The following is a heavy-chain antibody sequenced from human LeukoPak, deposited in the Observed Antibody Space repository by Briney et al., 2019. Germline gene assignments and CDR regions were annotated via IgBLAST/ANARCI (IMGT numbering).Heavy chain of an antibody. Sequence: GGSLRLSCAASGFAFSSYSMSWVRQAPGKGLEWVSSITSSSSYIYYAESVKGRFTISRDDAKNSLYLQMNSLRVEDTAVYYCARERHTFDPWGQGTLVTVSS. CDR3: ARERHTFDP. CDR2: ITSSSSYI. J-gene: IGHJ5*02. D-gene: IGHD6-25*01. CDR1: GFAFSSYS. V-gene: IGHV3-21*01.